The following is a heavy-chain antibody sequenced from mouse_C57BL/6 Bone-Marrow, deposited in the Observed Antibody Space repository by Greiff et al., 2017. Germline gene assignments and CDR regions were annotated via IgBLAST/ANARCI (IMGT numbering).Heavy chain of an antibody. V-gene: IGHV14-4*01. D-gene: IGHD2-3*01. J-gene: IGHJ2*01. CDR3: SSCDGNYLDF. CDR2: IDPEIGDT. CDR1: GFNIKDDY. Sequence: EVQLQQSGAELVRPGASVKLSCTASGFNIKDDYIHWVKQRPEQGLEWIGWIDPEIGDTEYASKFQGRATITTDTSSNTAYLQLSSLTSEDTAVYYCSSCDGNYLDFWGQGTPLTVAS.